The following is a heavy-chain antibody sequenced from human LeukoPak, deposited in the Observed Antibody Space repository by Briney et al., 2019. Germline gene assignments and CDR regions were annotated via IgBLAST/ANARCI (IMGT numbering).Heavy chain of an antibody. CDR1: GYTFTSYD. J-gene: IGHJ3*02. D-gene: IGHD3-22*01. CDR3: ARVTHYYDSSGYSHDAFDI. V-gene: IGHV1-8*01. CDR2: MNPNNGDT. Sequence: GASVKVSCKASGYTFTSYDINWVRQATGQGLEWMGWMNPNNGDTGYAQKFQGRVTMTTDTSTSTAYMELRSLRSDDTAVYYCARVTHYYDSSGYSHDAFDIWGQGTMVTVSS.